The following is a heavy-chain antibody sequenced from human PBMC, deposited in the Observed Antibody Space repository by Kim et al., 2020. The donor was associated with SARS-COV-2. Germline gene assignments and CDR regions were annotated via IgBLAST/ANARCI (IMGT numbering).Heavy chain of an antibody. J-gene: IGHJ6*02. CDR3: ARVRGHYFGMDV. V-gene: IGHV4-59*01. Sequence: KCNPSLKRRITISVDTSKNQFSLKLSSVTAADTAVYYCARVRGHYFGMDVWGQGTTVTVSS. D-gene: IGHD6-25*01.